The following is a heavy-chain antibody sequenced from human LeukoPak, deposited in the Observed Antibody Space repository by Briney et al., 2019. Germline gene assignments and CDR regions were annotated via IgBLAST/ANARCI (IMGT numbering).Heavy chain of an antibody. D-gene: IGHD5-12*01. CDR3: AKDIYSAYDLARAFDF. V-gene: IGHV3-23*01. CDR2: ISSSGGST. J-gene: IGHJ4*01. Sequence: GGSLRLSCAASGFTFSTYAMTWVRQAPGKGLNWVSAISSSGGSTFYADSVKGRFTISRDNSKNTLYLQIDSLRAEDTALYYCAKDIYSAYDLARAFDFWGQGTLVTVST. CDR1: GFTFSTYA.